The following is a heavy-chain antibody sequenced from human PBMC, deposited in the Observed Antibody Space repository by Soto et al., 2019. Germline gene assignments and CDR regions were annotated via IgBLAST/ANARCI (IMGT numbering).Heavy chain of an antibody. D-gene: IGHD2-15*01. Sequence: QVQLQESGPGLVKPSQTLSLTCTVSGGSISSGDYYWSWIRQPPGKGLEWIGYIYYSGSTYYNPSLKSRLTISIDTSKNQFFLQLSSVTAADTAVCYFARGRVGSNWFDPWGQGTLVTVSS. CDR1: GGSISSGDYY. V-gene: IGHV4-30-4*01. CDR2: IYYSGST. CDR3: ARGRVGSNWFDP. J-gene: IGHJ5*02.